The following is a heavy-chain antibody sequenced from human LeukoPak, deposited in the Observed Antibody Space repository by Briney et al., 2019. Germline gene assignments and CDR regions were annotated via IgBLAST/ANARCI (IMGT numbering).Heavy chain of an antibody. CDR2: ISYDGSNK. Sequence: PGRSLRLSCAASGFTFSSYAMHWVRQAPGKGLEWVAVISYDGSNKYYADSVKGRFTISRDNSKNTLYLQMNSLRAEDTAVYYCARVGGFGRPIVVVPAAKVLIDYWGQGTLVTVSS. V-gene: IGHV3-30-3*01. CDR1: GFTFSSYA. CDR3: ARVGGFGRPIVVVPAAKVLIDY. D-gene: IGHD2-2*01. J-gene: IGHJ4*02.